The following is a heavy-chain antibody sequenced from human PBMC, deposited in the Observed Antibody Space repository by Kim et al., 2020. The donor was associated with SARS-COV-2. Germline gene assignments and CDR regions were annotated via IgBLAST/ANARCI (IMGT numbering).Heavy chain of an antibody. CDR2: IYYSGST. CDR1: GGSISSYY. D-gene: IGHD3-16*01. J-gene: IGHJ6*02. Sequence: SETLSLTCTVSGGSISSYYWSWIRQPPGKGLEWIGYIYYSGSTNYNPSLKSRVTISVDTSKNQFSLKLSSVTAADTAVYYCARLWGGHPRAAYYYGMDVWGQGTTVTVSS. V-gene: IGHV4-59*08. CDR3: ARLWGGHPRAAYYYGMDV.